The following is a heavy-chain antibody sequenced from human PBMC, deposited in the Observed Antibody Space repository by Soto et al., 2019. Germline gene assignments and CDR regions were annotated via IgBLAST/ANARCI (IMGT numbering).Heavy chain of an antibody. D-gene: IGHD6-13*01. Sequence: XGTLSLTCAVSGGSFSGYYYCWMRQPPGKGLEWIGEINHSGSTNYNPSLKSRVTISVDTSKNQFSLKLSSVTAADTAVYYCARGSMGMYSSSWFYYYYYAIDVWGQGTTVTVSS. CDR1: GGSFSGYY. J-gene: IGHJ6*02. CDR2: INHSGST. V-gene: IGHV4-34*01. CDR3: ARGSMGMYSSSWFYYYYYAIDV.